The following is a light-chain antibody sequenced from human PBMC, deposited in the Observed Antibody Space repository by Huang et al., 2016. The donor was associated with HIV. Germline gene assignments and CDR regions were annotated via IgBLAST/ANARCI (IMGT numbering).Light chain of an antibody. CDR3: QQYSDWPLWT. CDR1: QSVSNN. J-gene: IGKJ1*01. CDR2: SAS. V-gene: IGKV3-15*01. Sequence: EIVMTQSPATLSVSPGERATLSCRASQSVSNNLAWYQQKLGQAPRPLIYSASTRATGNPARVSGSGSGTDFTLTISSLQSEDFAVYYCQQYSDWPLWTFGQGSKVEIK.